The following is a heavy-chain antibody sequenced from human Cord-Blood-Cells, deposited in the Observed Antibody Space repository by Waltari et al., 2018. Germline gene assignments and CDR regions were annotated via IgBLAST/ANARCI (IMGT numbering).Heavy chain of an antibody. D-gene: IGHD7-27*01. CDR3: ARELGREYYFDY. CDR1: GDSIRRGGHY. CDR2: IYYSGRT. Sequence: PGLVKPSQTLSPTCTFSGDSIRRGGHYWSWIRQHPGKGLECIGYIYYSGRTYYNPSLKGRVTISVDTSTNQFSRKLSSVTAADTAVYYCARELGREYYFDYWGQGTLVTVSS. V-gene: IGHV4-31*03. J-gene: IGHJ4*02.